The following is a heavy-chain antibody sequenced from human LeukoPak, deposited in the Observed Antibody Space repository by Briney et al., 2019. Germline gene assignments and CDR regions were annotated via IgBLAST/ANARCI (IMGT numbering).Heavy chain of an antibody. Sequence: GGSLRLSCAASGFIFYGMNWVRQAPGKELGWVSCINSSSNYMYDADSVKGRFTISRDSAKNSLYLQMNSLRAEDTAVYYCARTYYYDSSGYYYVNYYYYYMDVWGKGTTVTVSS. CDR3: ARTYYYDSSGYYYVNYYYYYMDV. CDR2: INSSSNYM. V-gene: IGHV3-21*01. D-gene: IGHD3-22*01. J-gene: IGHJ6*03. CDR1: GFIFYG.